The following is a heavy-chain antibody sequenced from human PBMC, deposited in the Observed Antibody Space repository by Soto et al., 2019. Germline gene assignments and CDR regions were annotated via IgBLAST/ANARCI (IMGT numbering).Heavy chain of an antibody. J-gene: IGHJ6*02. CDR1: GFTFSDYG. V-gene: IGHV3-30*03. D-gene: IGHD6-19*01. CDR3: AQGLDSSGWHPSYYGMDV. CDR2: ITYDGSHQ. Sequence: QVQVVESGGGVVQPGRSLRLSCTASGFTFSDYGMHWVRQAPGKGLEWVAVITYDGSHQYYADSVKGRFTISRDNSKNTVYVQMNSLRAEDTAVYFCAQGLDSSGWHPSYYGMDVWGQGTTVTVSS.